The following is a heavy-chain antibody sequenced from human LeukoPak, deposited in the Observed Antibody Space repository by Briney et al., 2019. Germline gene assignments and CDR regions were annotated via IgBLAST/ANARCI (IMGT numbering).Heavy chain of an antibody. CDR3: ARGQRPYQIVVVVAATRYWFDP. J-gene: IGHJ5*02. CDR2: ITTSSSYI. D-gene: IGHD2-15*01. CDR1: GFTFRSYA. V-gene: IGHV3-21*04. Sequence: GGSLRLSCAASGFTFRSYAMNWVRQAPGKGLEWVSSITTSSSYIYYADSVKGRFTISRDDAKNSLYLQMNSLRAEDTAVYYCARGQRPYQIVVVVAATRYWFDPWGQGTLVTVSS.